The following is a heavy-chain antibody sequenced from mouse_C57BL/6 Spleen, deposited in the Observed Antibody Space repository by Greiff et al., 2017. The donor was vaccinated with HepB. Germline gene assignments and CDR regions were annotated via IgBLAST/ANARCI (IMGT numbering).Heavy chain of an antibody. D-gene: IGHD2-1*01. CDR2: INPDSSTI. CDR3: ASPYYGNYLYAMDY. CDR1: GIDFSRYW. J-gene: IGHJ4*01. Sequence: EVHLVESGGGLVQPGGSLKLSCAASGIDFSRYWMSWVRRAPGKGLEWIGEINPDSSTINYAPSLKDKFIISRDNAKNTLYLQMSKVRSEDTALYYCASPYYGNYLYAMDYWGQGTSVTVSS. V-gene: IGHV4-1*01.